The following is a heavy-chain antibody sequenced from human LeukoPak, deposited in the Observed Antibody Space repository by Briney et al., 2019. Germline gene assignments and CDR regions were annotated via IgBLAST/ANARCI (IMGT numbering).Heavy chain of an antibody. D-gene: IGHD3-22*01. CDR2: IHTSGST. J-gene: IGHJ4*02. CDR1: GGSISYYY. V-gene: IGHV4-4*07. Sequence: PSETLSLTCTVSGGSISYYYWNWIRQPAGKGLEWIGRIHTSGSTNYNPSLKSRVTMSVDTSKNQFSLKLSSVTAADTAVYFCARDRYYYDSSGYSLFDYWGQGTLVTVSS. CDR3: ARDRYYYDSSGYSLFDY.